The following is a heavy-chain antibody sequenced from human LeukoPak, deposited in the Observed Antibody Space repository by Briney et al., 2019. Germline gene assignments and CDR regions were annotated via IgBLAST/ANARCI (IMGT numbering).Heavy chain of an antibody. V-gene: IGHV3-23*01. CDR2: ISGSGGST. Sequence: PGGSLRLSCAASGFTFSNYAMSWVRQAPGKGLEWVSVISGSGGSTYYADSVKGRFTISRDNSKNTLYLQMNSLRAEDTAVYYCARGNYGGNSAYFDYWGQGTLVTVSS. CDR3: ARGNYGGNSAYFDY. CDR1: GFTFSNYA. J-gene: IGHJ4*02. D-gene: IGHD4-23*01.